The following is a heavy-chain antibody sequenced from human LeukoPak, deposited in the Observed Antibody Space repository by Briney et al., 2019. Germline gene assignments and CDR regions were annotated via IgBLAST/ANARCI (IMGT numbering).Heavy chain of an antibody. J-gene: IGHJ5*02. Sequence: PGGSLRLSCAASGFPFSSYWMSWFRQAPGKGLEWVANIKQDGNEKYYVDSVKGRFTISRDNAKNSLYLQMNSLRAEDTAVYYCARNSGSHPWGQGTLVTVSS. V-gene: IGHV3-7*01. CDR3: ARNSGSHP. CDR1: GFPFSSYW. D-gene: IGHD1-26*01. CDR2: IKQDGNEK.